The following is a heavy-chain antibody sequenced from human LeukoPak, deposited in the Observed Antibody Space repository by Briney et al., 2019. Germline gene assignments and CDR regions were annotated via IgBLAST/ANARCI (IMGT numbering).Heavy chain of an antibody. CDR1: GYSFTNYW. V-gene: IGHV5-51*01. Sequence: GESLKISCKGSGYSFTNYWIAWVRQMSGKGLEWMGIIYPGDSDTRYRPSFQDQVTISADKSISTAYPQWSSLKASDTAMYYCARSGYYYPDAFDIWGQGTMVTVSS. CDR2: IYPGDSDT. CDR3: ARSGYYYPDAFDI. D-gene: IGHD3-22*01. J-gene: IGHJ3*02.